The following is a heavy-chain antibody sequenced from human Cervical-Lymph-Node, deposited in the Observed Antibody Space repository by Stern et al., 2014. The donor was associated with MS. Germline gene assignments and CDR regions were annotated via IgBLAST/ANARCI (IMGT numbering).Heavy chain of an antibody. CDR1: GFTFSSYS. V-gene: IGHV3-21*01. CDR2: ISRSSSYI. J-gene: IGHJ5*02. Sequence: EVQLVESGGGLVKPGGSLRLSCAASGFTFSSYSMNWVRQAPGQGLEWVSSISRSSSYIYYADSLKGRFTISRDNAKNSLYLQMNSLRAEDTAVYYCARDWAAAAWFDPWGQGTLVTVSS. CDR3: ARDWAAAAWFDP. D-gene: IGHD6-13*01.